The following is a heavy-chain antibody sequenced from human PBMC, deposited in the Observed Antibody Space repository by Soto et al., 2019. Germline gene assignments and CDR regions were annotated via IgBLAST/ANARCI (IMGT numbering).Heavy chain of an antibody. J-gene: IGHJ4*02. CDR2: IRSKANSYAT. D-gene: IGHD3-10*01. CDR3: TSAGLHGYGSGTPRAI. V-gene: IGHV3-73*02. Sequence: EVQLVESGGGLVQPGGSLKLSCAASGFTFSGSAMHWVRQASAKGLAWVGRIRSKANSYATAYAASVKGRFTISRDDSKNTAYLQMNSLNTEDTAVYYCTSAGLHGYGSGTPRAIWGQGTLVTVSS. CDR1: GFTFSGSA.